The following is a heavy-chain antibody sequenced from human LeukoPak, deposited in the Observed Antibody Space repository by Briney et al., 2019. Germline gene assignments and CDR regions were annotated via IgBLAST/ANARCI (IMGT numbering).Heavy chain of an antibody. CDR2: MNPNSGNT. V-gene: IGHV1-8*01. CDR1: GYTFTSYD. CDR3: ARGTEWLLGHYYLDMVV. Sequence: ASVKVSCKASGYTFTSYDINWVRQATGQGLEWMGWMNPNSGNTGYAQKFQGRVTMTRNTSISTAYMELSSLRSEDTAVYYCARGTEWLLGHYYLDMVVWGKGTTLTVSS. D-gene: IGHD3-3*01. J-gene: IGHJ6*03.